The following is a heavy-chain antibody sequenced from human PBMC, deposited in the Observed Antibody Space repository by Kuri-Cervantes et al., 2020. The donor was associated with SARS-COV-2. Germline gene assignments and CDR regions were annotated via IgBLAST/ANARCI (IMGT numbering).Heavy chain of an antibody. J-gene: IGHJ6*02. D-gene: IGHD3-9*01. Sequence: ASVKVSCKASGYTFTSYGISWVRQAPGQGLEWMGWISAYNGNTNYAQKLQGRVTMTTDTSTSTAYMELRSLRSDDTAVYYCASAEVCRGDYFDCEDSYYYYGMDVWGQGTTVTVSS. CDR2: ISAYNGNT. CDR1: GYTFTSYG. V-gene: IGHV1-18*01. CDR3: ASAEVCRGDYFDCEDSYYYYGMDV.